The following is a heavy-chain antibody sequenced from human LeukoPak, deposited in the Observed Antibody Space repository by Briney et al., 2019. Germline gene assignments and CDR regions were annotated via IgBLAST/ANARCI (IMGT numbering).Heavy chain of an antibody. D-gene: IGHD2-2*01. J-gene: IGHJ5*02. CDR2: INPSGGST. Sequence: GPSVKVSCKASGYTFTSYYMHWVRQAPGQGLEWMGIINPSGGSTSYAQKFQGRVTMTRDTSTSTVYMELSSLRSEDTAVYYCARGGIVVVPAAIRWFDPWGQGTLVTVSS. V-gene: IGHV1-46*01. CDR3: ARGGIVVVPAAIRWFDP. CDR1: GYTFTSYY.